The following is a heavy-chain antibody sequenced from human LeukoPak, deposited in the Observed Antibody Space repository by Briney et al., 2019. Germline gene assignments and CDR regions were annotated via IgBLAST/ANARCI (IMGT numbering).Heavy chain of an antibody. Sequence: GRSLRLSCAASGFTFDDYAMHWVRQAPGKGLEWVSGISWNSGSIGYADSVKGRFTISRDNAKNSLYLQMNSLRAEDTALYYCAKDTCGGTSCYDYYYYGMDVWSQGTTVTVSS. CDR2: ISWNSGSI. J-gene: IGHJ6*02. V-gene: IGHV3-9*01. D-gene: IGHD2-2*01. CDR1: GFTFDDYA. CDR3: AKDTCGGTSCYDYYYYGMDV.